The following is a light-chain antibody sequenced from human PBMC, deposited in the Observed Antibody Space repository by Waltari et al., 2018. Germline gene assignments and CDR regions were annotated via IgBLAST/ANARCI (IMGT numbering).Light chain of an antibody. J-gene: IGKJ3*01. CDR3: QQYNNWPPVFT. CDR1: QSVRSN. CDR2: GAS. Sequence: EIVMTQSPATLSVSPGERATPSCRASQSVRSNLAWYQQKPGQAPRLLIYGASTRATGIPARFSGSGSGTDFTLTISSLQSEDFAVYYCQQYNNWPPVFTFGPGTKVDIK. V-gene: IGKV3-15*01.